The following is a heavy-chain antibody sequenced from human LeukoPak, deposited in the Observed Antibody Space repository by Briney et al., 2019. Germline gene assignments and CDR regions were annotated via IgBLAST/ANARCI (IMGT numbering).Heavy chain of an antibody. CDR3: ARGYYYDSSGYFAY. V-gene: IGHV1-69*05. J-gene: IGHJ4*02. CDR1: GGTFSSYA. CDR2: IIPIFGTA. Sequence: SVKVSCKASGGTFSSYAISWVRQAPGQGLEWMGGIIPIFGTANYAQKFQGRVTITTDESTSTAYMELSSLRSEDTAVYYCARGYYYDSSGYFAYWGQGTMVTVSS. D-gene: IGHD3-22*01.